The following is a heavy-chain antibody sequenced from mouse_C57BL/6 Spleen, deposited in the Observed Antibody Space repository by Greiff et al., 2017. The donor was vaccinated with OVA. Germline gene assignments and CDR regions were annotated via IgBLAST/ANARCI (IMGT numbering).Heavy chain of an antibody. V-gene: IGHV1-39*01. Sequence: VQLQQSGPELVKPGASVKISCKASGYSFTDYHMNWVKQSNGKSLEWIGEINPNYGTTNYNQKFKGKATLTVDQSSSTAYMQLNSLTSEYSAVDYGASTTKAVAGAMDYWGQGTSVTVSS. CDR3: ASTTKAVAGAMDY. CDR1: GYSFTDYH. J-gene: IGHJ4*01. D-gene: IGHD1-1*01. CDR2: INPNYGTT.